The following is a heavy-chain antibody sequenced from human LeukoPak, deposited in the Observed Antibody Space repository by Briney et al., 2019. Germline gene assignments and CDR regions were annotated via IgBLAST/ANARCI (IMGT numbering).Heavy chain of an antibody. V-gene: IGHV1-69*05. CDR1: GGTFSSYA. J-gene: IGHJ6*03. D-gene: IGHD5-24*01. Sequence: GASVKVSCKASGGTFSSYAISWVRQAPGQGLEWMGGIIPIFGTANYAQKFQGRVTITTGESTSTAYMELSSLRSEDTAVYYCAREDGYNFKNYMDVSGKGTTVTVSS. CDR3: AREDGYNFKNYMDV. CDR2: IIPIFGTA.